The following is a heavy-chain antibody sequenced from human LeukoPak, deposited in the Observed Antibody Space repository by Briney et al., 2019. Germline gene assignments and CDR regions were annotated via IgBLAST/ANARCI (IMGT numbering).Heavy chain of an antibody. D-gene: IGHD3-9*01. CDR2: IHYTGAT. Sequence: SETLSLTCAVYGGSITGYYWSWIRQTPGRGLEWVGEIHYTGATSYNPSLKSRATTSTDTSKNQFSLRLSSVIAGDTAVSYCARGNILTGYCFALWDQGAVVTVSS. CDR3: ARGNILTGYCFAL. CDR1: GGSITGYY. J-gene: IGHJ4*02. V-gene: IGHV4-34*01.